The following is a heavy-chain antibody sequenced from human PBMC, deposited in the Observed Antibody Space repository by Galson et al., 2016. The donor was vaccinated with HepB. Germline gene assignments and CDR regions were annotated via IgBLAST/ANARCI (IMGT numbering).Heavy chain of an antibody. CDR2: INAGNGNT. V-gene: IGHV1-3*01. CDR1: GYTFTNYA. J-gene: IGHJ3*02. D-gene: IGHD3-22*01. Sequence: CKASGYTFTNYAMHWVRQAPGQRLEWMGWINAGNGNTKYSQKFQGRVTITRDTSASTAYMELSSPRSEDTAVYYRARASYYDSSGHDVFDIWGHGTMVTVSS. CDR3: ARASYYDSSGHDVFDI.